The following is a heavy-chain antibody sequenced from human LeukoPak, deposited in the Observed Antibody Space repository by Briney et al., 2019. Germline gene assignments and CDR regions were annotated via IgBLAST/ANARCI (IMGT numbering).Heavy chain of an antibody. CDR3: AHRFPWEGSFDL. Sequence: ESGPTLVKPTQTLTLTCTLSGFSLSTSGEGVGWIRQPPGQALEWLALIFWDNDTRYSPSLKNRLTITSDSSKKQVVLRMTNMDPMDTATYYCAHRFPWEGSFDLWGRGTLVTVSS. CDR1: GFSLSTSGEG. V-gene: IGHV2-5*02. D-gene: IGHD1-26*01. J-gene: IGHJ2*01. CDR2: IFWDNDT.